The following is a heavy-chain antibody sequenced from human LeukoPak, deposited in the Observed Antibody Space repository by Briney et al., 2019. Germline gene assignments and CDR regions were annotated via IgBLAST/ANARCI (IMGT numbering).Heavy chain of an antibody. CDR1: GGSISSLY. D-gene: IGHD6-6*01. J-gene: IGHJ4*02. CDR3: ARHRAYSSSSPFDY. Sequence: SETLSLTCSVSGGSISSLYRSWVRQAPGKGMERIGYIYYTGSTNYNPSLKSGVTMFVDMYKNKLSLRMSSVTAADTAVYYCARHRAYSSSSPFDYWGQGTLVTVSS. V-gene: IGHV4-59*08. CDR2: IYYTGST.